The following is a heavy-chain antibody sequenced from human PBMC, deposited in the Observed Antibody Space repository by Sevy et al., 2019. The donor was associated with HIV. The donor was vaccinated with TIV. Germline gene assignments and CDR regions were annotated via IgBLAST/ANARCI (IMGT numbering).Heavy chain of an antibody. CDR2: ISTSSTYT. Sequence: GGSLRLSCSASGFTFSDYYMSWIRQAPGKGLEWVSYISTSSTYTNHADSVKGRFPISRDNAHNSLYLQMNSLRAEDTAVYFCARVRYKYGSYYFDYWGQGTLVTVSS. CDR3: ARVRYKYGSYYFDY. J-gene: IGHJ4*02. CDR1: GFTFSDYY. D-gene: IGHD5-18*01. V-gene: IGHV3-11*06.